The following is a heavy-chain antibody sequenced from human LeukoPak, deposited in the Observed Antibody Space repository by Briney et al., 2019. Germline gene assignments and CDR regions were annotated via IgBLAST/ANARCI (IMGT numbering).Heavy chain of an antibody. J-gene: IGHJ4*02. D-gene: IGHD6-19*01. CDR3: ARHRTANNGWPMYYFDY. V-gene: IGHV4-59*08. CDR1: GGSISGYY. CDR2: IYYRGST. Sequence: SETLSLTCTVSGGSISGYYWSWIRQPPGKGLNWIGYIYYRGSTNYNPSLKSRVTISVDTSKNRFSLKLSSVTAADTAVYYCARHRTANNGWPMYYFDYWGQGTLVPVSS.